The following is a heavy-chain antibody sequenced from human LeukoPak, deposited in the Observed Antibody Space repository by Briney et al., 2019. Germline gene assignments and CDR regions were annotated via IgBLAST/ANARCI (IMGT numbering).Heavy chain of an antibody. CDR1: GDSISSNY. D-gene: IGHD3-16*01. Sequence: SETLSLTCTVSGDSISSNYWTWIRQPAGKGLEWIGRMYTSGSTNYKPSLKSRVTMSVDTSKNQFSLKLSSVTAADTAVYYCARESGGSRPLDYWGQGTLVTVSP. V-gene: IGHV4-4*07. J-gene: IGHJ4*02. CDR2: MYTSGST. CDR3: ARESGGSRPLDY.